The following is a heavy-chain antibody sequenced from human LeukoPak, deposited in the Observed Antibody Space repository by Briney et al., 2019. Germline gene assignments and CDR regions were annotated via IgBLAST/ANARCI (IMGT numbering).Heavy chain of an antibody. D-gene: IGHD1-26*01. CDR1: GGSISSYF. Sequence: PSETLSLTCTVSGGSISSYFWTWIRQPAGKGPEWIGRIYYSGSTYYNPSLKSRVTISVDTSKNQFSLKLSSVTAADTAVYYCARQYQWELQVPDHWGQGTLVTVSS. CDR2: IYYSGST. J-gene: IGHJ4*02. CDR3: ARQYQWELQVPDH. V-gene: IGHV4-59*05.